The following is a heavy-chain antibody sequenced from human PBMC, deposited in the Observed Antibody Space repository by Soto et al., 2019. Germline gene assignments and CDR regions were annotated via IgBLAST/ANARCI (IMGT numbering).Heavy chain of an antibody. CDR2: IYYSGST. CDR3: AREDAVPGPNDAFDI. Sequence: SETLSLTCTVSGGSISSYYWSWIRQPPGKGLEWIGYIYYSGSTYYNPSLKSRVTISVDTSKNQFSLKLSSVTTADTAVYYCAREDAVPGPNDAFDIWGQGTMVTVSS. CDR1: GGSISSYY. D-gene: IGHD2-2*01. V-gene: IGHV4-59*12. J-gene: IGHJ3*02.